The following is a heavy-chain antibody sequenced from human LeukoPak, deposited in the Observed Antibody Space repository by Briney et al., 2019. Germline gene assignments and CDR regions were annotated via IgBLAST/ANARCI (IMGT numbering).Heavy chain of an antibody. J-gene: IGHJ4*02. V-gene: IGHV3-48*04. CDR1: GFTFNNYA. D-gene: IGHD3-22*01. CDR3: AKRADSSAHSFDY. Sequence: GGSLRLSCAASGFTFNNYAMNWVRQAPGKGLEWLSYIRSSDSTTYYADSVKGRFTISRDNAKNSLYLQMDSLRVEDTAVYYCAKRADSSAHSFDYWGQGTLVTVSS. CDR2: IRSSDSTT.